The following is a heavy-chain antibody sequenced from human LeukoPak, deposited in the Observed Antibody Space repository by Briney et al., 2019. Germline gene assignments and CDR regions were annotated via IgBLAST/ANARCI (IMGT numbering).Heavy chain of an antibody. D-gene: IGHD2/OR15-2a*01. CDR3: TKPDLLWVGEDV. J-gene: IGHJ6*02. Sequence: PGGSLRLSCAASGFPFSNARMSWVRQAPGKGLEWVGRIKTRNEGGTSEYAAPVKGRFTISRDDSKNTVHLQMNSLKTEDTGVYYCTKPDLLWVGEDVWG. CDR1: GFPFSNAR. CDR2: IKTRNEGGTS. V-gene: IGHV3-15*01.